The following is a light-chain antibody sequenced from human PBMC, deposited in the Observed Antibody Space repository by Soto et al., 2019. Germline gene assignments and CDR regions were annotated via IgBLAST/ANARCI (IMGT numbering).Light chain of an antibody. Sequence: QSALTQPPSVSGAPGQRVTISCTGSSSNIGAGYDVHWYQQLPGTAPKLLIYGNSNRPSGVPDRFSGSKSGTSASLAITGLQAEDEADYYCQSYDSSLSGGIYVFGTGTKLTVL. J-gene: IGLJ1*01. CDR1: SSNIGAGYD. V-gene: IGLV1-40*01. CDR3: QSYDSSLSGGIYV. CDR2: GNS.